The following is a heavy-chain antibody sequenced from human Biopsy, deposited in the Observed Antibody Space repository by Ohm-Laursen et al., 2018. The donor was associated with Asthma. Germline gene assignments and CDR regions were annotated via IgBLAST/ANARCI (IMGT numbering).Heavy chain of an antibody. CDR3: ARDGGYCSGGTWPSWFDP. CDR1: GYTFTDYS. CDR2: INPNSGDT. Sequence: ASVKVSCKASGYTFTDYSIHWVRQAPGQGLEWMGRINPNSGDTKYAQRFQGRVTVTRDRSISTAYMELSRLRSDDTAVYYCARDGGYCSGGTWPSWFDPWGQGTLVIVSS. J-gene: IGHJ5*02. D-gene: IGHD2-15*01. V-gene: IGHV1-2*06.